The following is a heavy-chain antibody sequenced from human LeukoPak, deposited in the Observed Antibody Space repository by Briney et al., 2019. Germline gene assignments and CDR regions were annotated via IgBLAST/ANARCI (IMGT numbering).Heavy chain of an antibody. V-gene: IGHV3-21*01. CDR2: ISSSSSYI. CDR3: ARDRDYDFWSGYPPHYYGMDV. D-gene: IGHD3-3*01. CDR1: GFTFSSYS. J-gene: IGHJ6*02. Sequence: PGGSLRLSCAASGFTFSSYSMNWVRQAPGKGLEWVSSISSSSSYIYYADSVKGRFTISRDNAKNSLYLQMNSLRAEDTAVYYCARDRDYDFWSGYPPHYYGMDVWGRGTTVTVSS.